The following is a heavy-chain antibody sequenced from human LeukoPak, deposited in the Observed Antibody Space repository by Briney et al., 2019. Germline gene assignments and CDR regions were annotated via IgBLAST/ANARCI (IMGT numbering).Heavy chain of an antibody. CDR2: ISSGTSYI. CDR1: GFTFNTYT. Sequence: GGSLRLSCAASGFTFNTYTMNWVRQAPGKGLEWVSSISSGTSYIYYADSVKGRFTISRDNAKKSMYLQMNSLRAEDTAVYYCAELGITMIGGVWGKGTTVTISS. J-gene: IGHJ6*04. V-gene: IGHV3-21*01. CDR3: AELGITMIGGV. D-gene: IGHD3-10*02.